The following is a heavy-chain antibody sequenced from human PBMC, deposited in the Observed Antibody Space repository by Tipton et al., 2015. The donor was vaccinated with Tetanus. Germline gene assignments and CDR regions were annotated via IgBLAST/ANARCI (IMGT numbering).Heavy chain of an antibody. CDR2: ISGTGKYI. V-gene: IGHV3-21*06. D-gene: IGHD3-10*01. J-gene: IGHJ6*02. CDR3: ARDHRPTSRGSESYYYYGLDV. Sequence: GSLRLSCAASGFSFSVYSINWVRQAPRKGLEWVSSISGTGKYIYYADSVKGRFTISRDNAKNSLSLEMNSLRADDTAVYYCARDHRPTSRGSESYYYYGLDVWGQGTTVTVSS. CDR1: GFSFSVYS.